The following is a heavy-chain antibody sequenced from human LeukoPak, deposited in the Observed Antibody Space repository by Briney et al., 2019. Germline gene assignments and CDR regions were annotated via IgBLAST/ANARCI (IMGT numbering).Heavy chain of an antibody. CDR3: TTRGIVVAGTIDP. D-gene: IGHD6-13*01. Sequence: PGGSLRLSCAASGFTFSNAWMTWVRQAPGKGLEWVGRIKSKTDGKKKDYAANVQVSITISKDNSKNKLHMKMNSLKTEDTYYYYCTTRGIVVAGTIDPWGQGTLVTSSS. CDR2: IKSKTDGKKK. V-gene: IGHV3-15*01. CDR1: GFTFSNAW. J-gene: IGHJ5*02.